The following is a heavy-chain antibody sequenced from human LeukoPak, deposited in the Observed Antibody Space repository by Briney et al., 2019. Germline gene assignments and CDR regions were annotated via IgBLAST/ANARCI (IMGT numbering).Heavy chain of an antibody. J-gene: IGHJ4*02. CDR2: IKQDGSEK. Sequence: QPGGSLRLSCAASGFTFSSYWMSGVRQAPGKGLEWLANIKQDGSEKYYVDSVKGRFTISRDNAKNSLYLQMNSLRAEDTAVYYCARDFSGDYYDILTGKYYFDYWGQGTLVTVSS. CDR3: ARDFSGDYYDILTGKYYFDY. V-gene: IGHV3-7*04. CDR1: GFTFSSYW. D-gene: IGHD3-9*01.